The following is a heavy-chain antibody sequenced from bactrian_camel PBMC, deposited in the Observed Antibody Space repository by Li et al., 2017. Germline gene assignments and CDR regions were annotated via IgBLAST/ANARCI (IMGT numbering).Heavy chain of an antibody. J-gene: IGHJ4*01. CDR3: TTGQCDGSHCAMGVGKY. Sequence: HVQLVESGGGLVQPGGSLRLSCATSGFIFSNYYMTWVRQADGKGLEWVASFYSDTTNKYYAQSVTGRFTVSRDNGKNTLYLQMNSLRSDDTALYYCTTGQCDGSHCAMGVGKYWGQGTQVTVS. CDR2: FYSDTTNK. V-gene: IGHV3-2*01. CDR1: GFIFSNYY. D-gene: IGHD2*01.